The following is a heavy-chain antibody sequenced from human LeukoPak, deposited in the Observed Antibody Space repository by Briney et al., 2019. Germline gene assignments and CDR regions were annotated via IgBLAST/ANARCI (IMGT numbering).Heavy chain of an antibody. CDR2: IIPIFGTA. J-gene: IGHJ4*02. V-gene: IGHV1-69*05. CDR3: ARVWDSNPYYFDY. CDR1: GGTFSSYA. D-gene: IGHD4-11*01. Sequence: ASVKVSCKASGGTFSSYAISWVRQAPGQGLEWMGRIIPIFGTANYAQKFQGRVTITTDESTSTAYMELSSLRSEDTAVYYCARVWDSNPYYFDYWGQGTLVTVSS.